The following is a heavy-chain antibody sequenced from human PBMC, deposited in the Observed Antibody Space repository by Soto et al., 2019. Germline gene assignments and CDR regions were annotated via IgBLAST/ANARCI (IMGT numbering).Heavy chain of an antibody. J-gene: IGHJ6*02. CDR2: IHHSGST. CDR3: ARHVFTTVVRGFLITFEYYSGMDV. Sequence: SETLSLTCTVSGASISSSSYSWGWISQPPGKGLEWIGNIHHSGSTYYNPSLKSRVIISVDTSKDQFSLKLSSVTAADTAVYYCARHVFTTVVRGFLITFEYYSGMDVWGQGTTVTVSS. V-gene: IGHV4-39*01. CDR1: GASISSSSYS. D-gene: IGHD3-10*01.